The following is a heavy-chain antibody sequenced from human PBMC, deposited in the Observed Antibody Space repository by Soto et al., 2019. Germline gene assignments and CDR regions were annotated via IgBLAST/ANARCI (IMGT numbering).Heavy chain of an antibody. Sequence: QVQVEQSGAEVKKPGASVKVSCKVSGYNLSKLFVYWVGQSPGKGPEWMGGFDPEDGEAFYAQRLQGRLTMTDDTSTGTAYMELTSLRSEDTAVYYCSIGGGDDTGSYYYGMDVWGHGTTVTVS. D-gene: IGHD2-8*02. CDR2: FDPEDGEA. J-gene: IGHJ6*02. V-gene: IGHV1-24*01. CDR3: SIGGGDDTGSYYYGMDV. CDR1: GYNLSKLF.